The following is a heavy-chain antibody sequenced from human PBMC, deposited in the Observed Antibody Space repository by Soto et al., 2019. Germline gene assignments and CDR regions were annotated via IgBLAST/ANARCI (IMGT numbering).Heavy chain of an antibody. CDR1: GYTFTGYY. J-gene: IGHJ4*02. V-gene: IGHV1-2*02. CDR3: ARGPSE. CDR2: IDPDSGDT. Sequence: QVRLEQSGAEVKKPGASVTVSCKASGYTFTGYYLHWVRQAPGQGLEWMGRIDPDSGDTDHSQKYQSRVTLTRKRAIDTAYMEVTRLTLDDTAMFYCARGPSEGGQGTLFTVSS.